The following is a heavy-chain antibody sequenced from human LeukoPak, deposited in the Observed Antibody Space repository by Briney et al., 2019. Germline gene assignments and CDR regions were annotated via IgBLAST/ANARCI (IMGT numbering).Heavy chain of an antibody. D-gene: IGHD4-17*01. CDR3: ARGPTTTVTLDY. Sequence: HPGGSLRLSCEASGFTFSAYAMTWVRQAPGQGLEWVSSIGSDNKPHYSESVKGRFAISRDNSKSMLFLQLNSLRAEDTALYYCARGPTTTVTLDYWGQGTLVTVSS. CDR1: GFTFSAYA. CDR2: IGSDNKP. J-gene: IGHJ4*02. V-gene: IGHV3-23*05.